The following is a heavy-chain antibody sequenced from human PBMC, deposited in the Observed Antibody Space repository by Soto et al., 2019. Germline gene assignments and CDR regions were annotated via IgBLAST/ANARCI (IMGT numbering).Heavy chain of an antibody. V-gene: IGHV3-72*01. CDR3: ARAGRDGYYFDY. D-gene: IGHD3-10*01. J-gene: IGHJ4*02. CDR2: IRNKANSYTT. Sequence: GGSLRLSCAAFGFPFTDHYMDWVRQAPGKGLEWVGRIRNKANSYTTEYAASVKGRFTVSRDDSKNTLYLQMGSLRAEDMAVYYCARAGRDGYYFDYWGQGTLVTVSS. CDR1: GFPFTDHY.